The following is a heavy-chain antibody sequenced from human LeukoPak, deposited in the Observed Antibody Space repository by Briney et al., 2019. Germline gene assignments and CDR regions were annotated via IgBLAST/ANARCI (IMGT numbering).Heavy chain of an antibody. CDR1: NYPITSDYY. Sequence: SETLSLTCEVSNYPITSDYYWVWIRQPPGQGLEWIGQIFHSGIAHYNPSLKSRVTMSVDTSRSQFSVNLDSVTAADTAVYYCARAGFGTAYNRFYYYMDVWGKGTTVTVSS. CDR3: ARAGFGTAYNRFYYYMDV. D-gene: IGHD3-16*01. V-gene: IGHV4-38-2*01. CDR2: IFHSGIA. J-gene: IGHJ6*03.